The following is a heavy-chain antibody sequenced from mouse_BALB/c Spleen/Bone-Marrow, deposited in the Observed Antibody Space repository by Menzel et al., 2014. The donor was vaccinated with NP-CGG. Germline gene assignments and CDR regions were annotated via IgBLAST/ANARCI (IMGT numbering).Heavy chain of an antibody. CDR2: IYPGSGST. Sequence: VQLQESGAELVKPGTSVKLSCKASGYNFTSYWINWVKLRPGQGLEWIGDIYPGSGSTNYNEKFKCKATLTVDTSSSTAYMQLSSLASEDSALYYCARFSQLGLLAYWGQGTLVTVSA. V-gene: IGHV1-55*01. J-gene: IGHJ3*01. CDR1: GYNFTSYW. D-gene: IGHD3-1*01. CDR3: ARFSQLGLLAY.